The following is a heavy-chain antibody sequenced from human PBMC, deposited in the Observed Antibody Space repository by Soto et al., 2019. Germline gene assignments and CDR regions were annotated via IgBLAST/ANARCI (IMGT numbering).Heavy chain of an antibody. Sequence: SETLSLTCTVSGGSISRSSYYWGWIRQPPGKGLEWIGSIYYSGSTYYNPALNSRVTISVDTSKNQFSLKLSSVTAPHTAVYYRARHSTKDYYYGMDVWGQGTTVIVSS. V-gene: IGHV4-39*01. D-gene: IGHD2-2*01. J-gene: IGHJ6*02. CDR1: GGSISRSSYY. CDR3: ARHSTKDYYYGMDV. CDR2: IYYSGST.